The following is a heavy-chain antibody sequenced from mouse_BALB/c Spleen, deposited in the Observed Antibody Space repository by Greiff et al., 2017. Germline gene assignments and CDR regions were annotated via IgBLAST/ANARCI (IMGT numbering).Heavy chain of an antibody. CDR3: ARRWGNYDYFDY. CDR2: IYPGDGDT. D-gene: IGHD2-1*01. CDR1: GYAFSSSW. V-gene: IGHV1-82*01. J-gene: IGHJ2*01. Sequence: VQLQQSGPELVKPGASVKISCKASGYAFSSSWMNWVKQRPGQGLEWIGRIYPGDGDTNYNGKFKGKATLTADKSSSTAYMQLSSLTSVDSAVYFCARRWGNYDYFDYWGQGTTLTVSS.